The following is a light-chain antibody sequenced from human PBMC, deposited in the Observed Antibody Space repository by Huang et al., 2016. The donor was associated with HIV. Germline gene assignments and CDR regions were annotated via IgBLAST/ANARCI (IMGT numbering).Light chain of an antibody. CDR1: QDIGMS. CDR3: QQLSLYPVT. V-gene: IGKV1-9*01. J-gene: IGKJ4*01. CDR2: AVS. Sequence: IQLTQSPSSLSASVGDRVVITCRASQDIGMSLAWYQVTPGKAPKLLIFAVSSLQSGVPSRFSGDGAGTEFTLTIWNLQPEDFATYYCQQLSLYPVTFGGGSRVE.